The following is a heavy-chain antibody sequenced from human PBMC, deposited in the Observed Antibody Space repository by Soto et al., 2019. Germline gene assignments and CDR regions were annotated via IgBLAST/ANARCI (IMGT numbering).Heavy chain of an antibody. J-gene: IGHJ6*02. V-gene: IGHV3-33*01. CDR3: ARDSYSSSSTNYYYGMDV. CDR1: GFTFSSYG. D-gene: IGHD6-6*01. Sequence: QVQLVESGGGVVQPGRSLRLSCAASGFTFSSYGMHWVRQAPGKGLEWVAVIWYDGSNKYYADSVKGRFTISRDNSKKPLYLQMNSLRAEDTAVYYCARDSYSSSSTNYYYGMDVWGQGTTVTVSS. CDR2: IWYDGSNK.